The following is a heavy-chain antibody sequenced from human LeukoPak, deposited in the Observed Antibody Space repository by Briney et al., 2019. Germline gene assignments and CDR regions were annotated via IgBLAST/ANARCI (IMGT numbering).Heavy chain of an antibody. CDR3: ASGLWFGELLL. CDR2: INHSGST. Sequence: GSLRLSCAASGFSFSSYAMSWIRQPPGKGLEWIGEINHSGSTNYNPSLKSRVTISVDTSKNRFSLKLTSVTAADTAVYYCASGLWFGELLLWGQGTLVSVSS. D-gene: IGHD3-10*01. V-gene: IGHV4-34*01. CDR1: GFSFSSYA. J-gene: IGHJ4*02.